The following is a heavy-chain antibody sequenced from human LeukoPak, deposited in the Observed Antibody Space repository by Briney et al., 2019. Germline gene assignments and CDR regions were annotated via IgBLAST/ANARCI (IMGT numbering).Heavy chain of an antibody. CDR2: MHYSGST. D-gene: IGHD6-13*01. Sequence: SETLSLTCTVSGGSISGSSYYWGWIRQPPGKGLEWIGSMHYSGSTYYNPSLESRVTLSVDTSKNQVSLNLNSVTAADTAVYYCARVHPKAAAGLETFDYWGQGTLVTVSS. CDR3: ARVHPKAAAGLETFDY. V-gene: IGHV4-39*07. CDR1: GGSISGSSYY. J-gene: IGHJ4*02.